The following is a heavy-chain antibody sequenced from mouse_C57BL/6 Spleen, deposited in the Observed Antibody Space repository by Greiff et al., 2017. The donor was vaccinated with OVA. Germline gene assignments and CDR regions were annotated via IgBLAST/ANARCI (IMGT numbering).Heavy chain of an antibody. J-gene: IGHJ4*01. Sequence: QVQLQQSGAELVKPGASVKLSCKASGYTFTEYTIHWVKQRSGQGLEWIGWFYPGSGSIKYNEKFKDKATLTADKSSSTVYMELSRLTSEDSAVYFCARHAPYYGSSEGYSMDYWGQGTSVTVSS. V-gene: IGHV1-62-2*01. CDR2: FYPGSGSI. CDR1: GYTFTEYT. CDR3: ARHAPYYGSSEGYSMDY. D-gene: IGHD1-1*01.